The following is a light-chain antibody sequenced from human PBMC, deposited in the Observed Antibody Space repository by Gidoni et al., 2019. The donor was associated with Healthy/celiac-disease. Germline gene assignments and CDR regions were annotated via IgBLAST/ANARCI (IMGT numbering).Light chain of an antibody. CDR1: TLRRYY. Sequence: SSELTQDPAVSVSLGQTVRITCQGDTLRRYYASWYQQKPGQAPVLVIYGKNNRPSGIPDRFSGSSSGKTASLTITGAQAEDEADYYCNSRDSSGNRWVFGGGTKLTVL. V-gene: IGLV3-19*01. CDR2: GKN. CDR3: NSRDSSGNRWV. J-gene: IGLJ3*02.